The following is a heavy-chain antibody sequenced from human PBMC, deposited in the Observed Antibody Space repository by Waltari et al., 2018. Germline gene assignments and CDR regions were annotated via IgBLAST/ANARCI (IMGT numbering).Heavy chain of an antibody. J-gene: IGHJ4*02. CDR3: ARGAVVTESFDY. V-gene: IGHV3-74*01. CDR2: INRGGGST. Sequence: EVQLVESGGGLVQPGGSLRLSCAASGFPFSSYWMHWVRQAPGKGLVWGQRINRGGGSTSYADPVKGRFTISRDNAKNTLYLQMNSLRAEDTAVYYCARGAVVTESFDYRGQGTLVTVSS. D-gene: IGHD2-15*01. CDR1: GFPFSSYW.